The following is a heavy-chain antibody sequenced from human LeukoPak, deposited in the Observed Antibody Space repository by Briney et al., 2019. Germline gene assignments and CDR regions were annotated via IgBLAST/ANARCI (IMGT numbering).Heavy chain of an antibody. D-gene: IGHD3-10*01. CDR3: AKSTSSGAFDI. J-gene: IGHJ3*02. V-gene: IGHV3-30*02. CDR2: IAFDGKKT. CDR1: GLTLSNFG. Sequence: PGGSPRLSCAASGLTLSNFGMHWVRQAPGKGLEWVAFIAFDGKKTHYTDSVKGRFTISRDNAKNTLYLQMNSLRAEDTAVYYCAKSTSSGAFDIWGQGTMVTVSS.